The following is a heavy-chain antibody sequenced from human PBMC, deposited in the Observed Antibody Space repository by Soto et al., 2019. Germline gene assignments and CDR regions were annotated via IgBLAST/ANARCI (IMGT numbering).Heavy chain of an antibody. CDR2: ISAYNGNT. V-gene: IGHV1-18*01. Sequence: ASVKVSCKASGYTFTSYGISWVRQAPGQGLEWMGWISAYNGNTNYAQKLQGRVTMTTDTSTSTAYMELRSLRSDDTDVYYCASNDYYVSSRYRRDFHYWRQGTLVTVSS. D-gene: IGHD3-22*01. CDR3: ASNDYYVSSRYRRDFHY. J-gene: IGHJ4*02. CDR1: GYTFTSYG.